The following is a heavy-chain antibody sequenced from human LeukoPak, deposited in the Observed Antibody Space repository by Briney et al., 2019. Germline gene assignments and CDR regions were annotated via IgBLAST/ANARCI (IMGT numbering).Heavy chain of an antibody. J-gene: IGHJ4*02. CDR1: GGSIRSGGYY. Sequence: SETLSLTCTVRGGSIRSGGYYWSWIRQHPGKGLEWIGYIYYSGSTYYNPSLKSRVTISVDTSKNQFSLKLSSVTAADTAVYYCARPRIAARRTAFDYWGQGTLVTVSS. CDR2: IYYSGST. CDR3: ARPRIAARRTAFDY. D-gene: IGHD6-6*01. V-gene: IGHV4-31*03.